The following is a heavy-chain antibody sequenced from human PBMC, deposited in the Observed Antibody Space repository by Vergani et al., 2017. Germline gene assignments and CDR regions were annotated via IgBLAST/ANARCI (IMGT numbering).Heavy chain of an antibody. D-gene: IGHD3-16*01. J-gene: IGHJ4*02. CDR3: TRDRLDDSYAYFDY. CDR1: GFSFSSYS. V-gene: IGHV3-21*02. CDR2: ISGSSSYV. Sequence: EVQLVESGGGLVKPGGSLRLSCAASGFSFSSYSMNWVRQAPGKGLEWVASISGSSSYVFYRDSVEGRFTISRDDSKSIAYLQMSSLKAEDTAVYYCTRDRLDDSYAYFDYWGQGTLVTVSP.